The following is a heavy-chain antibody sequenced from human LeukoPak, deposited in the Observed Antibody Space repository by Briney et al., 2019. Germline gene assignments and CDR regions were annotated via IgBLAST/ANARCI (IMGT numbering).Heavy chain of an antibody. CDR3: ARDSVLSDGSGITLFDY. D-gene: IGHD3-10*01. Sequence: GASVKVSCKASGYTFTSYGISWVRQAASQRVKCMGWFNAGNGNTKYSQEFQGRVTITRDTSASTAYMELSSLRSEDMAVYYCARDSVLSDGSGITLFDYWGQGTLVTV. J-gene: IGHJ4*02. V-gene: IGHV1-3*03. CDR1: GYTFTSYG. CDR2: FNAGNGNT.